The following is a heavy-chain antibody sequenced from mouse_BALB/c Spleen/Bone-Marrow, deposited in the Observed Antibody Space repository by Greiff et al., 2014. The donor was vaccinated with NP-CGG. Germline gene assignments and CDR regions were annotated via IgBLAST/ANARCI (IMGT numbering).Heavy chain of an antibody. J-gene: IGHJ1*01. CDR1: GFNIKDTY. D-gene: IGHD1-2*01. CDR2: IDPANGNT. Sequence: VQLQQSGAELVKPGASVKLSCTASGFNIKDTYMHWVKQRPEQGLEWIGRIDPANGNTKYDPKFQGKATITADTSSNTAYLQRSSLTSEDTAVYYCARGGTTATWYFDVWGAGTTVTVSS. V-gene: IGHV14-3*02. CDR3: ARGGTTATWYFDV.